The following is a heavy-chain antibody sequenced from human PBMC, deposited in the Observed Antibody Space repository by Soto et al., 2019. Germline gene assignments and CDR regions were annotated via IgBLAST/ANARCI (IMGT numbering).Heavy chain of an antibody. CDR1: GDSVSSNRAA. CDR2: TYYRSKWYK. D-gene: IGHD1-26*01. J-gene: IGHJ5*02. Sequence: SQTLSHTCAISGDSVSSNRAARDSTRHPPSSGLEWLGSTYYRSKWYKEDAASVKSRITINPATSKNQFSLQLNSVSPEDSAECYCARTVGWLDPWGQGSLVTVSS. V-gene: IGHV6-1*01. CDR3: ARTVGWLDP.